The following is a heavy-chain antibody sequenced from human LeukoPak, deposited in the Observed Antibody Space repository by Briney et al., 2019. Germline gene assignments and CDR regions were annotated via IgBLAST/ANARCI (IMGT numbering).Heavy chain of an antibody. V-gene: IGHV1-2*02. CDR3: ARAGAVVDHWFDP. Sequence: ASVKVSCKASGYTFTGYYMHCVRQAPGQGREWMGWINPNSGGTNYAQKFQGRVNMTRDTSIRTAYMELSRLSSEDTAVYYCARAGAVVDHWFDPWGQGTLVTVSS. D-gene: IGHD2-15*01. J-gene: IGHJ5*02. CDR2: INPNSGGT. CDR1: GYTFTGYY.